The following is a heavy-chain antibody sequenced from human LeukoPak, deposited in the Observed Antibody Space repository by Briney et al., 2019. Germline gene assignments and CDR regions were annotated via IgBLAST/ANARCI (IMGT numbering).Heavy chain of an antibody. D-gene: IGHD2-2*01. J-gene: IGHJ6*03. V-gene: IGHV4-59*01. Sequence: SETLSLTCTVSGGSISSYYWSSIRQPPGKGLEWIGYIYYSGSTNYNPSLKSRVTISVDTSKNQFSLKLCSVTAADTAVYYCARDRRVVVPAAMPDYYYYYMDVWGKGTTVTVSS. CDR2: IYYSGST. CDR3: ARDRRVVVPAAMPDYYYYYMDV. CDR1: GGSISSYY.